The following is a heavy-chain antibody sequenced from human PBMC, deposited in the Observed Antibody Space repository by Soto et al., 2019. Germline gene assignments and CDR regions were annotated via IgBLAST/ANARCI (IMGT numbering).Heavy chain of an antibody. Sequence: GGSLRLSCAASGFTFSDYYMSWIRQAPGKGLEWVSYISSSGSTIYYADSVKGRFTISRDNAKNSLYLQMNSRRAEDTAVYYCARVYCSGGSCYGCSYWGQGTLVTVSS. CDR1: GFTFSDYY. J-gene: IGHJ4*02. V-gene: IGHV3-11*01. CDR3: ARVYCSGGSCYGCSY. CDR2: ISSSGSTI. D-gene: IGHD2-15*01.